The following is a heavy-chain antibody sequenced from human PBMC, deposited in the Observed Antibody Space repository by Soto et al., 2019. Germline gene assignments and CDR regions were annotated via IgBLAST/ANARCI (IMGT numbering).Heavy chain of an antibody. V-gene: IGHV4-4*02. CDR1: GDSIRSGNW. J-gene: IGHJ4*01. Sequence: QVQLQESGPGLVRPSGTLSLTCAVSGDSIRSGNWWSWVRQAPQKGLEWLGEIYHSGTTMYNPSLTTRLTISVDKSKNQFSLTLISVTAADTAVYYCARSRELGPGNLYYDYWGHGTLVAVSS. CDR3: ARSRELGPGNLYYDY. D-gene: IGHD1-1*01. CDR2: IYHSGTT.